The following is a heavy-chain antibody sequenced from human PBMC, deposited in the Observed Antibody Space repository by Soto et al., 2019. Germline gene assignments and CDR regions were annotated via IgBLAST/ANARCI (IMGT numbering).Heavy chain of an antibody. Sequence: WGALRLSCAASGFSFSSYAMYWVCKAPGKGLELVAVISYDGSSKYYADSLKSRFIIFRDNSKNTLYMQMNSLRAEDTAVYYCARDSYYRIIYPFQHWGQGTLVTVSS. J-gene: IGHJ1*01. V-gene: IGHV3-30-3*01. CDR3: ARDSYYRIIYPFQH. CDR2: ISYDGSSK. CDR1: GFSFSSYA. D-gene: IGHD3-16*01.